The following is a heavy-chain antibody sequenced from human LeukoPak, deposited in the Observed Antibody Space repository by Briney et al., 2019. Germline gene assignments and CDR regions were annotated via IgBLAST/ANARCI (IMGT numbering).Heavy chain of an antibody. J-gene: IGHJ2*01. D-gene: IGHD2-2*01. CDR3: ARSYCSSASCYALGYFDL. Sequence: PSETLSLTCTVPGGSISSGGHYWSWIRQHPGKGLEWIGCIYYSGSTYYNPSLKSRITISVDTSKNQFSLKLSSVTVADTAVYYCARSYCSSASCYALGYFDLWGRGTLVTVSS. V-gene: IGHV4-31*03. CDR1: GGSISSGGHY. CDR2: IYYSGST.